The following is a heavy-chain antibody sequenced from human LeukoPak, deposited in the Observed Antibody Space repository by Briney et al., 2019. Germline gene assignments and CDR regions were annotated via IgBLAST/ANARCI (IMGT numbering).Heavy chain of an antibody. J-gene: IGHJ5*02. Sequence: GGSLRLSCAASGFTVSSSYAMSWVRQAPGKGLEWVSAISGSGGSTYYADSVKGRFTISRDNSKNTLYLQMNSLRAEDTAVYYCAKDSAGYSYGPNWFDPWGQGTLVTVSS. CDR3: AKDSAGYSYGPNWFDP. CDR1: GFTVSSSYA. CDR2: ISGSGGST. D-gene: IGHD5-18*01. V-gene: IGHV3-23*01.